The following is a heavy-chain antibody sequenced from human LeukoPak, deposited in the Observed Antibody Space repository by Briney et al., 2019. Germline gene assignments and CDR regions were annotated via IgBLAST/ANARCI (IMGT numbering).Heavy chain of an antibody. CDR1: GFTFTMFG. D-gene: IGHD3-10*02. Sequence: GGSLRLSCAASGFTFTMFGMNWVRQAPGKGLEWVSYIDGNSGIKYYADSVQGRFTISRDNAQDSVFLQMNSLRAEDTAVYYCARCSGYGMDVWGEGTTVTVSS. V-gene: IGHV3-48*01. CDR3: ARCSGYGMDV. CDR2: IDGNSGIK. J-gene: IGHJ6*01.